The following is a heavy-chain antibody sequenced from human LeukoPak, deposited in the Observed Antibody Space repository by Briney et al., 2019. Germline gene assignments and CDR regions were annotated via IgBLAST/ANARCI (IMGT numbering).Heavy chain of an antibody. CDR3: ARDASSWYY. CDR1: GFAFGSST. J-gene: IGHJ4*02. V-gene: IGHV3-23*01. D-gene: IGHD6-13*01. Sequence: GGSLRLSCAASGFAFGSSTLGWVRQPPGKGLQWVSSISAGGDSTYYADSVKGRFTISRDNSKNTLYLQMNSLRVEDTAIYYCARDASSWYYWGQGTLVTVSS. CDR2: ISAGGDST.